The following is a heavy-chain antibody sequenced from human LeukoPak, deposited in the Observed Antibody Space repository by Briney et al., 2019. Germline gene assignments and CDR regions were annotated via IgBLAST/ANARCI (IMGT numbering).Heavy chain of an antibody. V-gene: IGHV1-2*02. CDR3: AASTVQNYYWYYGMDV. J-gene: IGHJ6*02. CDR2: INPNSGGT. CDR1: GDTFTDYY. D-gene: IGHD4-17*01. Sequence: ASVKVSCKASGDTFTDYYIYWVRQAPGQGLELMGWINPNSGGTNYAQKFQGRVTMTWDTSILTAYMELSSLTSDDTAVYYCAASTVQNYYWYYGMDVWGQGTTVTVSS.